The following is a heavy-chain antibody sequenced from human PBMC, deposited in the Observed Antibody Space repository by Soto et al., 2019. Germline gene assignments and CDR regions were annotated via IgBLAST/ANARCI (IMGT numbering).Heavy chain of an antibody. Sequence: GGSLRLSCAAAGFTFNIHAMSWVRQAPGKGLEWVSTIGGSDIYYADSVKGRFTISRDNSKNILFLQMNSLRADDTAVYYCAKDHFKGTGVFDGFDVWAPETMVTVSS. CDR1: GFTFNIHA. J-gene: IGHJ3*01. CDR3: AKDHFKGTGVFDGFDV. CDR2: IGGSDI. D-gene: IGHD2-8*01. V-gene: IGHV3-23*01.